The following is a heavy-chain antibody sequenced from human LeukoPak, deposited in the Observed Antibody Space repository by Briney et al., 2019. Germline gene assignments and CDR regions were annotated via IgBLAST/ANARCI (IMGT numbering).Heavy chain of an antibody. CDR1: GGSISSGGDY. V-gene: IGHV4-31*03. CDR3: ARDPKEPSSGWYY. Sequence: SETLSLTCTVSGGSISSGGDYWSWIRQHPGKGLEWIGYIYYSGSTYYNPSLKSRVTISVDTSKNQFSLKLSSVTAADTAVYYCARDPKEPSSGWYYWGQGTLVTVSS. J-gene: IGHJ4*02. CDR2: IYYSGST. D-gene: IGHD6-19*01.